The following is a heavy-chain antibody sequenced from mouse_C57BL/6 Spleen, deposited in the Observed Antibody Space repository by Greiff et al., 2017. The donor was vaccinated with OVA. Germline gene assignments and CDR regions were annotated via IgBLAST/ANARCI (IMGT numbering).Heavy chain of an antibody. CDR1: GYTFNSYW. Sequence: QVQLQQPGAELVRPGSSVKLSCKASGYTFNSYWMHWVKQRPIQGLDWIGNIDPSDSETHYNQKFKDKATLTVDKYSSTAYMQISSLTSDDSAVYYCARRGGLTTVGYFDVWGTGTTVTVSS. V-gene: IGHV1-52*01. CDR3: ARRGGLTTVGYFDV. D-gene: IGHD1-1*01. J-gene: IGHJ1*03. CDR2: IDPSDSET.